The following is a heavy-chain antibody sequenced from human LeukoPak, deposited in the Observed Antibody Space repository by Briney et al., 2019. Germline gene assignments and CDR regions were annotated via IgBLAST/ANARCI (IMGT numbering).Heavy chain of an antibody. CDR2: FDPEDGET. V-gene: IGHV1-24*01. D-gene: IGHD2-21*01. J-gene: IGHJ4*02. CDR3: AKVDVLVIDFDY. Sequence: GASVKVSSKVSGYTLTELSMHCVRQAPGKGLEWMGGFDPEDGETIYAQKFQGRVTMTEDTSTDTAYMELSSLRSEDTAVYYCAKVDVLVIDFDYWGQGTLVTVSS. CDR1: GYTLTELS.